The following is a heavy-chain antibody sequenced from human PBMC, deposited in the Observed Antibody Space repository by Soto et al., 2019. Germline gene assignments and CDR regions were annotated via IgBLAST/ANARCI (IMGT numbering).Heavy chain of an antibody. V-gene: IGHV3-23*01. D-gene: IGHD3-3*01. Sequence: GGSLRLSCAASGFTFSSYAMSWVRQAPGKGLEWVSAISGSGGSTYYADSVKGRFTISRDNSKNTLYLQMNSLRAEDTAVYYCAKDYSGYDFWSGYYNYMDVWGKGTTVTVSS. CDR2: ISGSGGST. J-gene: IGHJ6*03. CDR1: GFTFSSYA. CDR3: AKDYSGYDFWSGYYNYMDV.